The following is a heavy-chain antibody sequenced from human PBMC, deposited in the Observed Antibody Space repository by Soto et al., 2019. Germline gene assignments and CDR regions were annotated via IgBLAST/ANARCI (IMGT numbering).Heavy chain of an antibody. Sequence: GSLRLSCAASVFTFSTYAMIWVRQAPGKGLEWVSVITGSGGSTYYADSVKGRFTISRDTSKNTLFLQMNSLRAEDTAVYYCAKDRYGDYGGIDYWGQGT. CDR3: AKDRYGDYGGIDY. D-gene: IGHD4-17*01. V-gene: IGHV3-23*01. CDR2: ITGSGGST. CDR1: VFTFSTYA. J-gene: IGHJ4*02.